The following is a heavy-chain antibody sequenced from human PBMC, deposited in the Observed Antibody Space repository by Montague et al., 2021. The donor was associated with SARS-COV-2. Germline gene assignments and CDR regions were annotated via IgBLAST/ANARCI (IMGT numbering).Heavy chain of an antibody. Sequence: TLSLTCTVSGGSISGDNYYWTWIRQHPGKGLEWIAYIYYTGSTXYKPSLQSRLSISLDTSKNQFSLTLTSVTAADTAVYYCARARATGFRGVKYIDYWGQGTLVTVSS. V-gene: IGHV4-31*03. D-gene: IGHD1-26*01. J-gene: IGHJ4*02. CDR1: GGSISGDNYY. CDR3: ARARATGFRGVKYIDY. CDR2: IYYTGST.